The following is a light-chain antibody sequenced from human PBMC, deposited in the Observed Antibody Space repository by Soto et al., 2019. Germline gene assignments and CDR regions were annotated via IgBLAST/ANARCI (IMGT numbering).Light chain of an antibody. CDR2: EVS. Sequence: SVLTQPPSLSRSPGQSVTISRTGNNSAVGSYTRVSWYQQPPGTAPKLMIYEVSNRPSGVPDRFSGSKSGDTASLTISGLQAEDEADYYCSSYTSSSTYVFGTGTKVTVL. V-gene: IGLV2-18*02. CDR3: SSYTSSSTYV. CDR1: NSAVGSYTR. J-gene: IGLJ1*01.